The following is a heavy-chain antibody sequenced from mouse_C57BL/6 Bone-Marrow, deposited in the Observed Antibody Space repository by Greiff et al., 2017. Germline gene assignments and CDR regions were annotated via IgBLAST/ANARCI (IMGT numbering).Heavy chain of an antibody. CDR2: ISNLAYSI. D-gene: IGHD2-5*01. V-gene: IGHV5-15*01. Sequence: EVQLVESGGGLVQPGGSLKLSCAASGFTFSDYGMAWVRQAPRKGPEWVAFISNLAYSIYYADTVTGRFTISRENAKNTLYLEMSSLRSEDTAMYYCARQGNYSNYERAMDYWGQGTSVTVSS. CDR3: ARQGNYSNYERAMDY. CDR1: GFTFSDYG. J-gene: IGHJ4*01.